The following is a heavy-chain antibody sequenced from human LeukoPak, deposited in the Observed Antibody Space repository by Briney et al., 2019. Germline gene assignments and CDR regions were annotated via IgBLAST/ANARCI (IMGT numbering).Heavy chain of an antibody. Sequence: PGGSLRLSCAASGFTFSSYGMHWVRQAPGKGLEWVAVIWYDGSNKYYADSVKGRFTISRDNSKNTLYLQMNSLRAEDTAVYYCAREWAVRSGGSCYNYWGQGTLVTVSS. V-gene: IGHV3-33*01. J-gene: IGHJ4*02. CDR3: AREWAVRSGGSCYNY. CDR2: IWYDGSNK. D-gene: IGHD2-15*01. CDR1: GFTFSSYG.